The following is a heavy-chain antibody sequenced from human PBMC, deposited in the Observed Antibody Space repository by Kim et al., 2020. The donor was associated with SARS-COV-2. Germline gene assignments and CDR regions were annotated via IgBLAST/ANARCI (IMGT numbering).Heavy chain of an antibody. CDR1: GFTFSSYG. CDR2: ISYDGSNK. CDR3: AKHLEMATIIPGNY. J-gene: IGHJ4*02. V-gene: IGHV3-30*18. D-gene: IGHD5-12*01. Sequence: GGSLRLSCAASGFTFSSYGMHWVRQAPGKGLEWVAVISYDGSNKYYADSVKGRFTISRDNSKNTLYLQMNSLRAEDTAAYYCAKHLEMATIIPGNYWGQGTLVTVSS.